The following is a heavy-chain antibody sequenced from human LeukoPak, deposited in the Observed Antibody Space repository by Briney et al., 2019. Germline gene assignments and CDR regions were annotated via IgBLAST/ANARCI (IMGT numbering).Heavy chain of an antibody. J-gene: IGHJ4*02. V-gene: IGHV1-69*01. Sequence: SVKVSCKASGGTFSSYAISWVRQAPGQGLEWMGEIIPIFGTANYAQKFQGRVTITADESTSTAYMELSSLRSEDTAVYYCAREGNYCSGGSCYTGRFDYWGQGTLVTVPS. D-gene: IGHD2-15*01. CDR3: AREGNYCSGGSCYTGRFDY. CDR2: IIPIFGTA. CDR1: GGTFSSYA.